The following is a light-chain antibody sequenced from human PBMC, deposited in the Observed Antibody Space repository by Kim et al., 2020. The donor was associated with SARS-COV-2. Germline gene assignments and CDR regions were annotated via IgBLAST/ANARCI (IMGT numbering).Light chain of an antibody. V-gene: IGLV1-51*01. CDR3: GTWDSSLSAGI. Sequence: GQKVTISCSGSSSNIGSDSVSWYQQLPGTAPKLLIYDNNKRPSGIPDPFSASKSGTSATLGITGLQTGDEADYYCGTWDSSLSAGIFGGGTQLTVL. CDR1: SSNIGSDS. CDR2: DNN. J-gene: IGLJ2*01.